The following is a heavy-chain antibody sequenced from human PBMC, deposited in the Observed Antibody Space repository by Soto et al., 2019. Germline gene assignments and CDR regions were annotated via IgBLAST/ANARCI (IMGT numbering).Heavy chain of an antibody. CDR3: AALLLSGFEF. CDR1: GDTLTELS. V-gene: IGHV1-24*01. CDR2: FDPEDGET. Sequence: ASVKVSCKVSGDTLTELSMHWVRQAPGKGLEWMGGFDPEDGETIYAQKFQGRVTMTGDTSTDTAYMELSSLRSEDTDVYYCAALLLSGFEFWGPGALVTVSS. J-gene: IGHJ4*02. D-gene: IGHD1-26*01.